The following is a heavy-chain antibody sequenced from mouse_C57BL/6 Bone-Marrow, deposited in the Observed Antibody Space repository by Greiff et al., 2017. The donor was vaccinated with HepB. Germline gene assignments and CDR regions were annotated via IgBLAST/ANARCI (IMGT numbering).Heavy chain of an antibody. CDR1: GFAFSTSG. CDR3: ARDRFDFYLDY. V-gene: IGHV5-6*01. J-gene: IGHJ2*01. CDR2: INTGGSYT. Sequence: EVKLMESGGDLVKPGGSLKLSCAASGFAFSTSGMSWVRQTPDKRLEWVATINTGGSYTYYAYNVRGRFTISRDTAKNTLFLLMSSLKSEDSAIYYCARDRFDFYLDYWGQGTTLTVSS. D-gene: IGHD2-14*01.